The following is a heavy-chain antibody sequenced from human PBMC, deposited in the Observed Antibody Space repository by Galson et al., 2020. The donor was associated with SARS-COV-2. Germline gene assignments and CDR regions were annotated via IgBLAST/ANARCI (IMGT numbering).Heavy chain of an antibody. J-gene: IGHJ4*02. CDR3: ARGKTEITMMVVAVTSAHLYFDY. CDR2: INHSGST. Sequence: SETLSLTCAVYGGSFSGYLWSWVRQPPGKGLEYIGEINHSGSTNYNPSLKSRVTISVDTSKNQFSLKLRAVTAADTAVYYCARGKTEITMMVVAVTSAHLYFDYWGQGTRVTVSS. D-gene: IGHD3-22*01. CDR1: GGSFSGYL. V-gene: IGHV4-34*01.